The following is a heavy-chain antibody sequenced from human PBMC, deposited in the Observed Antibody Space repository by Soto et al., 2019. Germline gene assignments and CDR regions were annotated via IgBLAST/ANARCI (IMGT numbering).Heavy chain of an antibody. V-gene: IGHV1-3*01. CDR1: GYTFSTYA. CDR2: INGGNGHT. J-gene: IGHJ6*02. Sequence: GASVKVSFKASGYTFSTYALHWVRQAPGQGLEWMGWINGGNGHTRYSQKFKDRVTISRDTPASTAYMELSGLRSEDTAVYYCARGKGMEENYYYYGMDVWGQGTTVTVSS. D-gene: IGHD1-1*01. CDR3: ARGKGMEENYYYYGMDV.